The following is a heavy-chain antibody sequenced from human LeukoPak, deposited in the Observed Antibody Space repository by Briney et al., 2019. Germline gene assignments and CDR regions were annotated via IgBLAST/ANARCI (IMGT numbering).Heavy chain of an antibody. Sequence: GGSLRLSCAASGFTFSSYAMHRVRQAPGKGLEWVTLISHGGSHKDYADSVKGRFSISRDNSKNTLFLQMNSLRAEDTAVYYCAKQYYYDSSGFGDAFDIWGQGTMVTVSS. CDR2: ISHGGSHK. CDR3: AKQYYYDSSGFGDAFDI. V-gene: IGHV3-30*18. CDR1: GFTFSSYA. D-gene: IGHD3-22*01. J-gene: IGHJ3*02.